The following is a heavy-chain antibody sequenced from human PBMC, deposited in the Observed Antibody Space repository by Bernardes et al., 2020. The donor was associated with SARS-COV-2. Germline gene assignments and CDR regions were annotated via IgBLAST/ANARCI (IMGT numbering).Heavy chain of an antibody. CDR1: GYTFTSYY. Sequence: ASVKVSCKASGYTFTSYYMHWVRQAPGQGLEWMGIINPSGGSTSYAQKFQGRVTMTRDTSTSTVYMELSSLRSEDTAVYYCARAAFRIAVDYYMDVWGKGTTVTVSS. CDR3: ARAAFRIAVDYYMDV. D-gene: IGHD6-19*01. CDR2: INPSGGST. J-gene: IGHJ6*03. V-gene: IGHV1-46*01.